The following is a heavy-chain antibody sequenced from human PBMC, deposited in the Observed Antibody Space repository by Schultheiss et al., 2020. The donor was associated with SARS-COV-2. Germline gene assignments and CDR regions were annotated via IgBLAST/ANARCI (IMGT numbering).Heavy chain of an antibody. CDR2: ISWNSGSI. CDR1: GFTFSSYA. Sequence: SLKISCAASGFTFSSYAMHWVRQAPGKGLEWVSGISWNSGSIGYADSVKGRFTISRDNSKNTLYLQMNSLRAEDTAVYYCARTGYSYFYGMDVWGQGTTVTVSS. J-gene: IGHJ6*02. D-gene: IGHD5-18*01. V-gene: IGHV3-9*01. CDR3: ARTGYSYFYGMDV.